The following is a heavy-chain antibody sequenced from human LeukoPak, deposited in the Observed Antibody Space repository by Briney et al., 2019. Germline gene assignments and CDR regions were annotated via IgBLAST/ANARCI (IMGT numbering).Heavy chain of an antibody. CDR2: ILHTGST. CDR3: ARGPAAVHP. J-gene: IGHJ5*02. CDR1: GYSLTNHY. Sequence: SETLSLTCAVSGYSLTNHYWIWIRQPPGKGLEWIGEILHTGSTNYNPSFKSRVSISIDTSKNQFFLRLTSATAGDTAVYYCARGPAAVHPWGQGTRVTVSS. D-gene: IGHD6-13*01. V-gene: IGHV4-34*12.